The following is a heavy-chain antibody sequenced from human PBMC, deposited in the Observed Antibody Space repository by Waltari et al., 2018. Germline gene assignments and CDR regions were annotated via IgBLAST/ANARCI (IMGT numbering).Heavy chain of an antibody. CDR1: GYSISSVYY. CDR2: MHHSGTT. Sequence: QVQLQESGPGLVKPSETLSLTCAVSGYSISSVYYWSWIRQPPGEGLEWIGCMHHSGTTYYNPALTSRVTISVDTSKNQFTLKLGSVTVADTAVHYCARAVRCSGGSCESHYMDVWGKGTTVTVSS. V-gene: IGHV4-38-2*01. J-gene: IGHJ6*03. D-gene: IGHD2-15*01. CDR3: ARAVRCSGGSCESHYMDV.